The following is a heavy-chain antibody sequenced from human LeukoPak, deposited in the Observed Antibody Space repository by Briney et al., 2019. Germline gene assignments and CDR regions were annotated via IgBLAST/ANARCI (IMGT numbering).Heavy chain of an antibody. J-gene: IGHJ3*02. V-gene: IGHV4-30-2*01. Sequence: SQTLSLTCAVSGGSISSGGYSWSWIRQPPGKGLEWIGYIYHSGSTYYNPSLKSRVTISVDTSKNQFSLKLSSVTAADTAVYYCCTSDDAFDIWGQGTMVTVSS. CDR3: CTSDDAFDI. CDR2: IYHSGST. CDR1: GGSISSGGYS.